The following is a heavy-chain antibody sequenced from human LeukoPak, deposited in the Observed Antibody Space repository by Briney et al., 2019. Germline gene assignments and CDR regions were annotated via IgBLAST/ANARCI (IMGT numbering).Heavy chain of an antibody. D-gene: IGHD2-2*01. Sequence: ASVKVSCKASGYTFTGYYMHWVRQAPGQGLEWMGWINPNSGGTNYAQKFQGRVTMTRDTSISTAYMELSRLRSDDTAVYYCARVRYQLLSPYSNIYYYYYMDVWGKGTTVTISS. CDR3: ARVRYQLLSPYSNIYYYYYMDV. CDR1: GYTFTGYY. V-gene: IGHV1-2*02. CDR2: INPNSGGT. J-gene: IGHJ6*03.